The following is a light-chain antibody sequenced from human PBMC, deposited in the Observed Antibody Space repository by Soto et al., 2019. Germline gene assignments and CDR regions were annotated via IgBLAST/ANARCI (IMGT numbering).Light chain of an antibody. CDR3: QQYGSSGT. Sequence: IVLTQSPDTLSLSPGERATLSCRASQSVRSERLAWYQQKPGQAPRLVIFDASFRATGFPLRFSGSGSGTDFTLTISRLEPEDFAVYYCQQYGSSGTFGQGTKVDIK. V-gene: IGKV3-20*01. CDR2: DAS. CDR1: QSVRSER. J-gene: IGKJ1*01.